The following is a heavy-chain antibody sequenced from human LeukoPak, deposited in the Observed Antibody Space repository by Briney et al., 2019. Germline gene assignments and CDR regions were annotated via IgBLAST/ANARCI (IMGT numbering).Heavy chain of an antibody. Sequence: GGSLRLSCGVSGFPLRINWMHWGRQAPGKGLVWVSRINIDGSNTNYADSVKGRFTISRDNAKNTLYLQMDSLRAEDTALYYNVISLGAPYDYSGPGTLVTVSS. J-gene: IGHJ4*03. V-gene: IGHV3-74*01. CDR1: GFPLRINW. D-gene: IGHD3-16*01. CDR3: VISLGAPYDY. CDR2: INIDGSNT.